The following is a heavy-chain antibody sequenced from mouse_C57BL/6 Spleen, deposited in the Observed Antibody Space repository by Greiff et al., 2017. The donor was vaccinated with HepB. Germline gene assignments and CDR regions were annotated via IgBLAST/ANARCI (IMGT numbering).Heavy chain of an antibody. J-gene: IGHJ4*01. V-gene: IGHV14-4*01. D-gene: IGHD1-2*01. CDR2: IDPENGDT. CDR3: TTGYGHAMDY. CDR1: GFNIKDDY. Sequence: EVQLQQSGAELVRPGASVKLSCTASGFNIKDDYMHWVKQRPEQGLEWIGWIDPENGDTEYASKFQGKATITADTSSNTAYLQLSSLTSEDTAVYYCTTGYGHAMDYWGQGTSVTVSS.